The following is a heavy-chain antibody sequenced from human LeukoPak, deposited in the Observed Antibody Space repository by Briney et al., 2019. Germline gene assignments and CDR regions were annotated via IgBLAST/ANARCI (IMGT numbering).Heavy chain of an antibody. CDR2: INHSGST. Sequence: SETLSLTCAVYGGSFSGYYWSWIRQPPGKGLEWIGEINHSGSTNYNPSLKSRVTISVDTSKNQFSLKLSSVTAADTAVYYCARARPFNWFDPWGQGTLVTVSS. J-gene: IGHJ5*02. CDR3: ARARPFNWFDP. CDR1: GGSFSGYY. D-gene: IGHD6-6*01. V-gene: IGHV4-34*01.